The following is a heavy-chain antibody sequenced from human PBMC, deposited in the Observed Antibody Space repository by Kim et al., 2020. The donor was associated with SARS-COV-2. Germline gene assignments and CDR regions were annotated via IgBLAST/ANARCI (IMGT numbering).Heavy chain of an antibody. Sequence: TTYEQEFCGRVTVTRDPSTSTLYMELTSLRSEDTSVYYCAREGESLKHFDYWGQGTLVTVSS. J-gene: IGHJ4*02. CDR3: AREGESLKHFDY. V-gene: IGHV1-46*01. D-gene: IGHD3-16*01. CDR2: T.